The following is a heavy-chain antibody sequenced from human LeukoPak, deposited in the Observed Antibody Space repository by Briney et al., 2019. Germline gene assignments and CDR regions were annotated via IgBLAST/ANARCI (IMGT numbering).Heavy chain of an antibody. D-gene: IGHD6-19*01. CDR2: INHSGST. J-gene: IGHJ5*02. CDR3: ARGGYSSGWYGGWFDP. CDR1: GVSISSYY. V-gene: IGHV4-34*01. Sequence: SETLSLTCNVSGVSISSYYWSWIRQPAGKGLEWIGEINHSGSTNYNPSLKSRVTISVDTSKNQFSLKLSSVTAADTAVYYCARGGYSSGWYGGWFDPWGQGTLVTVSS.